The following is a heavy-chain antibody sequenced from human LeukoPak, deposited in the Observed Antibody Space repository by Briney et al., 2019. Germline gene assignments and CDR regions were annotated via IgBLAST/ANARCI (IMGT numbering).Heavy chain of an antibody. CDR3: GRDLNWGAFDI. CDR2: ISSSGSSI. Sequence: GGSLRLSCTASGFTFSSYEMNWVRQAPGKGLEWVSYISSSGSSIYYADSVKGRFTISRDNSRNTVLLQMNSLTAEDTAVYYCGRDLNWGAFDIRGQGAMVTVSS. V-gene: IGHV3-48*03. CDR1: GFTFSSYE. D-gene: IGHD7-27*01. J-gene: IGHJ3*02.